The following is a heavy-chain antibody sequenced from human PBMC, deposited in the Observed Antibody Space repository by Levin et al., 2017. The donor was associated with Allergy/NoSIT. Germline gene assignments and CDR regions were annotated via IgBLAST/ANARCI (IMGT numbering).Heavy chain of an antibody. J-gene: IGHJ4*02. CDR2: IYHSGTT. CDR3: ARRSLTMVRGVIITAYFDY. V-gene: IGHV4-4*02. Sequence: SETLSLTCAVSGGSISNNNWWSWVRQPPGKGLEWIGEIYHSGTTNYNPSLKSRVTISVDKSKNHFSLKLTSVTAADTAVYYCARRSLTMVRGVIITAYFDYWGQGTLVTVSS. D-gene: IGHD3-10*01. CDR1: GGSISNNNW.